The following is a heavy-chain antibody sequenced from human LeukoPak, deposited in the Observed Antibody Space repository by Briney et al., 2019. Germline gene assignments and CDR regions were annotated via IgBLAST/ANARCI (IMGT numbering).Heavy chain of an antibody. CDR3: ARVELRYFDWLRPQDYFDY. D-gene: IGHD3-9*01. Sequence: ASVKVSCKASGYTFTSYDFNWVRQAPGQGPEWIEWMNPNSGTTSYAQKFQGRVTITRDTSASTAYMELSSLRSEDTAVYYCARVELRYFDWLRPQDYFDYWGQGTLVTVSS. V-gene: IGHV1-8*01. J-gene: IGHJ4*02. CDR2: MNPNSGTT. CDR1: GYTFTSYD.